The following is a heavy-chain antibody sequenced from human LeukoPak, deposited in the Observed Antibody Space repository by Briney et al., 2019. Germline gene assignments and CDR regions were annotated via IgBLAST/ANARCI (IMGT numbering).Heavy chain of an antibody. CDR2: ISVHNGNT. V-gene: IGHV1-18*01. CDR1: GYTFINYN. CDR3: ARDVSEGFGERVIDAFDI. J-gene: IGHJ3*02. Sequence: ASVKVSYKASGYTFINYNIAWVRQAPGQGLEWMGWISVHNGNTYYAQKVQGRVAMTTDRSTTTAYMELRGLRSDDTAVYFCARDVSEGFGERVIDAFDIWGQGTVVTVSP. D-gene: IGHD3-10*01.